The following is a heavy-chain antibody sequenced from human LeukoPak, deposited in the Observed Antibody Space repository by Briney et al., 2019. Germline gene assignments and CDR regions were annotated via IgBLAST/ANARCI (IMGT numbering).Heavy chain of an antibody. V-gene: IGHV4-59*01. J-gene: IGHJ4*02. D-gene: IGHD3-10*01. CDR3: AREVGSGSYLGY. CDR2: IYYSGSS. Sequence: SETLSLTCTVSGGSISSYYWSWIRQPPGKGLEWIGYIYYSGSSNYNPSLKSRVTISVDTSKNQFSLKLRSVTAADTAVYYCAREVGSGSYLGYWGQGTLVTVSS. CDR1: GGSISSYY.